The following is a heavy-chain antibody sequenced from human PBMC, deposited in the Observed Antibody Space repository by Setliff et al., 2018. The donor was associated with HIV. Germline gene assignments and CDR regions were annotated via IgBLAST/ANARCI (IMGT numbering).Heavy chain of an antibody. CDR2: IYYSGNT. D-gene: IGHD6-19*01. CDR1: GGSISSSNYY. J-gene: IGHJ4*02. CDR3: ARSSMAGFDY. V-gene: IGHV4-39*07. Sequence: SETLSLTCTVSGGSISSSNYYWGWIRQPPGKGLEWIGSIYYSGNTYYNPSLKSRVTISVDTSKNQFSLELTSVTAADTAVYYCARSSMAGFDYWGQGKLVTVSS.